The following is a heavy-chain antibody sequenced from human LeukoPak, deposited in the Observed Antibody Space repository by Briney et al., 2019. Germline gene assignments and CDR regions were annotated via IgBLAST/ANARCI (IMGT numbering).Heavy chain of an antibody. CDR2: ISAYNGNT. D-gene: IGHD2-8*01. J-gene: IGHJ1*01. CDR1: GYTFTSYG. CDR3: ASNSAYCTNGVCAGGLLNFQH. Sequence: GASVKVSCKASGYTFTSYGISWVRQAPGQGLEWMGWISAYNGNTAYAQKLQGRVTMTTDTSTTTAYMELRSLISDDTAVYYCASNSAYCTNGVCAGGLLNFQHWGQGTLVTVSS. V-gene: IGHV1-18*01.